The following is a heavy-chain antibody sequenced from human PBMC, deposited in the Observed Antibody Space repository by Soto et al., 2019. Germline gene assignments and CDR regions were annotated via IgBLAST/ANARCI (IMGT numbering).Heavy chain of an antibody. D-gene: IGHD3-10*01. J-gene: IGHJ4*02. V-gene: IGHV3-23*01. CDR1: GFPFINYA. Sequence: EVQLLDSGGGSVQPGGSLRLSCAASGFPFINYAMHWVRQAPGKGLEWVAAISVGGGRTYYGDSVKGRFTISRDNSKDTLYLHMNRLTAEDTAVYFCAKEGVRDSSISLYFFDQWGQGTLVTVSS. CDR2: ISVGGGRT. CDR3: AKEGVRDSSISLYFFDQ.